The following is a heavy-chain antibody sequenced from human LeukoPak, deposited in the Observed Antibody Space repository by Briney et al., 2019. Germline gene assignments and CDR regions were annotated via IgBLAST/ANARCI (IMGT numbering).Heavy chain of an antibody. Sequence: ASVKVSCKASGYTFTSYDINWVRQAPGQGLEWMASMNPNNGNTAYARKFQGRVTMARDTSIGTAYLELSALRSEDTAVYYCARLHWESGGIYFYYYMDVWGKGTTVTVSS. CDR2: MNPNNGNT. CDR1: GYTFTSYD. J-gene: IGHJ6*03. D-gene: IGHD3-16*01. CDR3: ARLHWESGGIYFYYYMDV. V-gene: IGHV1-8*01.